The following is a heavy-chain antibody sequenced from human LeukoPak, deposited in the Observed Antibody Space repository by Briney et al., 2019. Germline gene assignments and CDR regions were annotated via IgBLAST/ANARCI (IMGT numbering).Heavy chain of an antibody. CDR1: GGSISSSSYY. J-gene: IGHJ4*02. CDR3: ARRRGSGSFYDY. D-gene: IGHD3-10*01. CDR2: IYYSGST. Sequence: SETLSLTCTVSGGSISSSSYYWGWIRQPPRKGLEWIGSIYYSGSTYYNPSLKSRVTISVDTSKNQFSLKLSSVTAADTAVYYCARRRGSGSFYDYWGQGTLVTVSS. V-gene: IGHV4-39*01.